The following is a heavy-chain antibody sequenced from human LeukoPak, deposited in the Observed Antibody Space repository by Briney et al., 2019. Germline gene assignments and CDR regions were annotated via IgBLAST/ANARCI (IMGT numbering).Heavy chain of an antibody. Sequence: PGGSLRLSCAASGFTFSTYGMHWVRQAPGKGLEWVAVVSYDGSSMYYADSVKGRFTISRDNSKNTLYLQMNSLRAEDTAVYYCARDYSYYYDSSGYNPRYYWGQGTLVTVSS. J-gene: IGHJ4*02. D-gene: IGHD3-22*01. CDR2: VSYDGSSM. CDR1: GFTFSTYG. CDR3: ARDYSYYYDSSGYNPRYY. V-gene: IGHV3-30*03.